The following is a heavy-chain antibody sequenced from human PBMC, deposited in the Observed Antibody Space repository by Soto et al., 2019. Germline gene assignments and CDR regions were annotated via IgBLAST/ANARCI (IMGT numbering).Heavy chain of an antibody. Sequence: GGSLRLSCEGSGFTFSDYYISWIRQAPGKGLEWISYSSNSGTFSRYADSVRGRFSISRDNTKNLLYLQMNSLRAEDTAVYYCARSGDNYNRLDYWGQGTPVTVSS. CDR2: SSNSGTFS. CDR3: ARSGDNYNRLDY. V-gene: IGHV3-11*06. CDR1: GFTFSDYY. D-gene: IGHD1-1*01. J-gene: IGHJ4*02.